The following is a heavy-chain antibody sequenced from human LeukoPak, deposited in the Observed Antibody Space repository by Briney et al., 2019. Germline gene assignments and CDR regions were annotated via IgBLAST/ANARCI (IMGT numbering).Heavy chain of an antibody. CDR2: MNPNSGNT. Sequence: ASVKVSCKASGYTFTSYDINWVRQATGQGLEWMGWMNPNSGNTGYAQKFQGRVTMTRNTSISTAYMELSSLRSEDTAAYYCARDRQLRGARIYWFDPWGQGTLVTVSS. CDR1: GYTFTSYD. V-gene: IGHV1-8*01. J-gene: IGHJ5*02. D-gene: IGHD1-26*01. CDR3: ARDRQLRGARIYWFDP.